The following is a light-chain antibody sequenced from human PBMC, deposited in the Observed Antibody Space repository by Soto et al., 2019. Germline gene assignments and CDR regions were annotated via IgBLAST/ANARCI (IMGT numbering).Light chain of an antibody. CDR1: SSDVGGYNY. Sequence: QSALTQPPSASGSPGQSVTISCTGTSSDVGGYNYVSWYQQHPGKAPKLMIYEVSKRPSGVPDRFSGSKSGXXASXTVSGXQXEDEADYYCSSYAGSNNPYVFGTGTKLTVL. V-gene: IGLV2-8*01. CDR2: EVS. J-gene: IGLJ1*01. CDR3: SSYAGSNNPYV.